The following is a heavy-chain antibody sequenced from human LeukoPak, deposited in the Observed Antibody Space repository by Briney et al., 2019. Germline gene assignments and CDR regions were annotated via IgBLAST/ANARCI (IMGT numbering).Heavy chain of an antibody. J-gene: IGHJ5*02. CDR1: GGSITSNY. CDR2: VYYSGST. Sequence: SETLSLTCTVSGGSITSNYWSWIRQPPGKGLEWIGYVYYSGSTNYNPSLKSRVTMSVDTSKNQFSLKLSSVTAADTAVYYCARDSGTTGEVKFDPWGQGTLVTVSS. D-gene: IGHD3-10*01. V-gene: IGHV4-59*12. CDR3: ARDSGTTGEVKFDP.